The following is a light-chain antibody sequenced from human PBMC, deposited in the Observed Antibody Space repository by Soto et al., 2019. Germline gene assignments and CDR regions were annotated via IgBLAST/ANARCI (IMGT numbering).Light chain of an antibody. CDR2: DAS. J-gene: IGKJ5*01. CDR3: QQRSNRPPIT. CDR1: QSVSSY. V-gene: IGKV3-11*01. Sequence: IVLTQSPATLSLSLGERATLSCRASQSVSSYLAWYQQKPGKAPRLLIYDASNSATGIPARFSGSGSGTDFTLTISSLEPEDYSVYYCQQRSNRPPITFGQGTRLDIK.